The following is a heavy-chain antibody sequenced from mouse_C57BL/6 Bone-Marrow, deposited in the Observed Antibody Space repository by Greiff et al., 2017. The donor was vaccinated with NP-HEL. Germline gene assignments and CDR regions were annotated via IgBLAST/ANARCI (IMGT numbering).Heavy chain of an antibody. D-gene: IGHD1-1*01. CDR3: TNYYGSSYVSWFAY. V-gene: IGHV14-4*01. J-gene: IGHJ3*01. CDR2: IDPENGDT. Sequence: VQLQQSGAELVRPGASVKLSCTASGFNIKDDYMHWVKQRPEQGLEWIGGIDPENGDTEYASKFQGKATITADTSSNTAYLQLSSLTSEDTAVYYCTNYYGSSYVSWFAYWGQGTLVTVSA. CDR1: GFNIKDDY.